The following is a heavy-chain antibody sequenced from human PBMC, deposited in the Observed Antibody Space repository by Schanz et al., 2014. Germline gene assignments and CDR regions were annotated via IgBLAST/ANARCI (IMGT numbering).Heavy chain of an antibody. Sequence: EVQLVESGGGLVQPGGSLRLSCAASGFTFSDSWMHWVRQAPGKGLVWVSRTSNDGSFTTFADSVKGRFTISRDNAKNTLYLQMNSLRAEHTVVYYCVRDTDYHFDYWGQGTLVTVSS. CDR2: TSNDGSFT. CDR3: VRDTDYHFDY. D-gene: IGHD4-17*01. V-gene: IGHV3-74*01. CDR1: GFTFSDSW. J-gene: IGHJ4*02.